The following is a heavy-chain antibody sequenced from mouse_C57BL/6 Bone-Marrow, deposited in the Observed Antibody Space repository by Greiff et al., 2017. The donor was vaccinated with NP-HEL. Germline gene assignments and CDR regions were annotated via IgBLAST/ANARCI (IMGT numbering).Heavy chain of an antibody. Sequence: EVKLMESEGGLVQPGSSMKLSCTASGFTFSDYYMAWVRQVPEKGLEWVANINYDGSSTYYLDSLKSRFIISRDNAKNILYLQMSSLKSEDTATYYCARDPRSTVVAHWYFDVWGTGTTVTVSS. V-gene: IGHV5-16*01. CDR1: GFTFSDYY. J-gene: IGHJ1*03. D-gene: IGHD1-1*01. CDR2: INYDGSST. CDR3: ARDPRSTVVAHWYFDV.